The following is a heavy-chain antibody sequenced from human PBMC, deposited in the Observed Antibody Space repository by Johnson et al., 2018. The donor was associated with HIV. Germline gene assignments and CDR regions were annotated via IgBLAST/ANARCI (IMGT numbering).Heavy chain of an antibody. D-gene: IGHD6-13*01. CDR1: GFTVSSNY. J-gene: IGHJ3*02. CDR3: ARGKAAADSPNAFDI. Sequence: VQLVESGGGLIQPGGSLRLSCAASGFTVSSNYMSWVRQAPGKGLEWVSVIYSGGSTYYADSVKGRFTISSDNSKNTLYLQMSSLRAGDTAVYYCARGKAAADSPNAFDIWGHGPMVTCSS. CDR2: IYSGGST. V-gene: IGHV3-53*01.